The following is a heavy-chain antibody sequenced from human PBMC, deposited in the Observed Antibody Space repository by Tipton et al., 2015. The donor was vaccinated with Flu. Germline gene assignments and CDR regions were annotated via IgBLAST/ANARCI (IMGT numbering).Heavy chain of an antibody. Sequence: QLVQSGGGLVQPGGSLRLSCTASSFTFSSYWMDWVRQAPGKGLEWVANINQGGSERYYVDSVKGRFTISRDNAKRSLYLQLDSLRAEDTGVYYCSISLNSWGQGTLVTVSS. J-gene: IGHJ5*02. CDR3: SISLNS. V-gene: IGHV3-7*01. CDR2: INQGGSER. CDR1: SFTFSSYW.